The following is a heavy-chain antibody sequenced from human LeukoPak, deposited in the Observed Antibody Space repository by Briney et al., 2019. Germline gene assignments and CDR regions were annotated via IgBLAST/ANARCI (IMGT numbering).Heavy chain of an antibody. CDR2: ISSSSSYI. D-gene: IGHD2-2*01. Sequence: PGGSLRLSCAASGFTFSSYSMNWVRQAPGKGLEWVSSISSSSSYIYYADSVKGRFTISRDNSKNTLYLQMNSLRAEDTAVYYCAKVVGYCGSPSCSVDPWGQGTLVTVSS. J-gene: IGHJ5*02. V-gene: IGHV3-21*04. CDR3: AKVVGYCGSPSCSVDP. CDR1: GFTFSSYS.